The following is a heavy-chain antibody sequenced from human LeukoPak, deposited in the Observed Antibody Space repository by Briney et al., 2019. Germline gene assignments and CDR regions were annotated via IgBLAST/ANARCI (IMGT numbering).Heavy chain of an antibody. CDR1: GYTFTGYY. CDR2: INTNTGNP. D-gene: IGHD4-11*01. J-gene: IGHJ6*03. V-gene: IGHV7-4-1*02. Sequence: ASVKVSCKASGYTFTGYYMHWVRQAPGQGLEWMGWINTNTGNPTYAQGFTGRFVFSLDTSVSTAYLQISSLKAEDTAVYYCASNYEKYYYYYYYMDVWGKGTTVTVSS. CDR3: ASNYEKYYYYYYYMDV.